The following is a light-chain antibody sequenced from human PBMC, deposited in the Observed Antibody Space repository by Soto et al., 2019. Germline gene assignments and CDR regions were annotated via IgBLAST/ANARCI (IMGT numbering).Light chain of an antibody. CDR1: PSIDNW. Sequence: DLPMTQSPSTLSASVGDRVTVTCRARPSIDNWVAWYQQKPEKAPTLLIYDASKWESGVTSRFSGMASVTEVAITISSLQTDDFATYYCQQYSSYPWTVGQGTKVETK. V-gene: IGKV1-5*01. CDR3: QQYSSYPWT. CDR2: DAS. J-gene: IGKJ1*01.